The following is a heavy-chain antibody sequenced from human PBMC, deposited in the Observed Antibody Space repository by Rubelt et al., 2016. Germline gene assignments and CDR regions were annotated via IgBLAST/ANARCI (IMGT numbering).Heavy chain of an antibody. CDR2: ISSSSSYI. J-gene: IGHJ6*02. Sequence: LEWVSSISSSSSYIYYADSVKGRFTISRDNAKNSLYLQMNSLRAEDTAVYYCARERRGQWAIVVVPAAKKYYYYGMDVWGQGTTVTVSS. V-gene: IGHV3-21*01. CDR3: ARERRGQWAIVVVPAAKKYYYYGMDV. D-gene: IGHD2-2*01.